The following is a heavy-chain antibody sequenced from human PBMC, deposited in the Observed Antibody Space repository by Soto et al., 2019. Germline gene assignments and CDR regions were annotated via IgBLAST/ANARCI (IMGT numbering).Heavy chain of an antibody. CDR1: GFTFSAVY. J-gene: IGHJ4*02. Sequence: QVQLEESGGGLVKPGGSLRLSCAASGFTFSAVYMSWIRQAPNKGLEYISYISSSGTSANYADSVKGRFTISRDNAKNSLYLQMHSLRAEDTAVYYCAIDLGAGPVPYVYYWGPGARVTVSS. CDR2: ISSSGTSA. CDR3: AIDLGAGPVPYVYY. V-gene: IGHV3-11*05. D-gene: IGHD1-26*01.